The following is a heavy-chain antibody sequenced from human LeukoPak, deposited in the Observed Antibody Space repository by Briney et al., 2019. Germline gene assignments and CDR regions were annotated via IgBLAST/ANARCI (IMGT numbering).Heavy chain of an antibody. V-gene: IGHV4-59*01. CDR2: IYYSGST. CDR1: GGSISSYY. Sequence: SETLSLTCAVSGGSISSYYWSWIRQPPGKGLEWIGYIYYSGSTNYNPSLKSRVTISVDTSKNQFSLKLSSVTAADTAVYYCARGTNDYPVYYFDYWGQGTLVTVSS. J-gene: IGHJ4*02. D-gene: IGHD1-1*01. CDR3: ARGTNDYPVYYFDY.